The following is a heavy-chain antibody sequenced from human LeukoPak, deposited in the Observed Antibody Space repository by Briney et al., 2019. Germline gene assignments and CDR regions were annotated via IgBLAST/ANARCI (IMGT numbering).Heavy chain of an antibody. J-gene: IGHJ6*02. CDR3: ARDIVVVTAITRRYYYYDGMDV. Sequence: PGRSLRLSCAASGFTFSSYAMHWVRQAPGKGLEWVAVISYDGSNKYYADSVKGRFTISRDNSKNTLYLQMNSLRAEDTAVYYCARDIVVVTAITRRYYYYDGMDVWGQGTTVTVSS. CDR1: GFTFSSYA. CDR2: ISYDGSNK. V-gene: IGHV3-30-3*01. D-gene: IGHD2-21*02.